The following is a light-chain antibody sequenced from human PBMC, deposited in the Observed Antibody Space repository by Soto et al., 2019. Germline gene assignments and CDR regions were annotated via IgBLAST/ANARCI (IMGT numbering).Light chain of an antibody. CDR3: MQSLQTPRT. V-gene: IGKV2-28*01. J-gene: IGKJ2*01. CDR1: QSLLHRNGFHY. Sequence: VMTQSPLSLPVTPGEPASISCRSSQSLLHRNGFHYLDWYLQKPGQSPQLLIYLGSTRASGVPDRFSGSASGTDFTLKISTVEAEDVGVYYCMQSLQTPRTFGQGT. CDR2: LGS.